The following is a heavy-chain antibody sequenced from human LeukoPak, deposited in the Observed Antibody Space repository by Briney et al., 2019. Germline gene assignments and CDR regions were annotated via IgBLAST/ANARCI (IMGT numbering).Heavy chain of an antibody. J-gene: IGHJ6*02. D-gene: IGHD5-24*01. Sequence: GGSLGLSCAASGFTDITDYMTWVRKAPGKGLEGVSVIYTGDATHYSDSVKGRFTISRDNSKNTLDLHMSNLRPEDTATYYCARVEMATGGLDVWGQGTTVTVSS. CDR1: GFTDITDY. V-gene: IGHV3-66*01. CDR3: ARVEMATGGLDV. CDR2: IYTGDAT.